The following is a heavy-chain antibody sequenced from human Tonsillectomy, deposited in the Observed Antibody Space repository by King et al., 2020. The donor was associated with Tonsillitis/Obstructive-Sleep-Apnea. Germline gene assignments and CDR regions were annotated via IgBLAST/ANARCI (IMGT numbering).Heavy chain of an antibody. V-gene: IGHV3-48*03. CDR1: GFTFRTYE. CDR2: ITSSGSTI. CDR3: ARVPEIYYGMDV. D-gene: IGHD5-24*01. J-gene: IGHJ6*01. Sequence: VQLVESGGGLVQPGGSLRLSCAVSGFTFRTYEMNWVRQAPGKGLEWVSYITSSGSTIYYADSVKGRFTISRDNAKNSLYLQMNSLRAEDTAVYYCARVPEIYYGMDVWGQGTTVTVSS.